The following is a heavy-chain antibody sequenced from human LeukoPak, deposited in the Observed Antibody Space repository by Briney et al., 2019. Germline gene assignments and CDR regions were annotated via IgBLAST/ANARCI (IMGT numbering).Heavy chain of an antibody. CDR3: ARGDSSWDYFDY. CDR2: ISYDGSNK. CDR1: GFTFSDYA. J-gene: IGHJ4*02. Sequence: GGSLRLSCAASGFTFSDYAMHWVRQAPGKGLEWVAVISYDGSNKYYADSVKGRFTISRDNSKNTLYLQMNSLRTEDTAVYYCARGDSSWDYFDYWGQGTLVTVSS. D-gene: IGHD6-13*01. V-gene: IGHV3-30-3*01.